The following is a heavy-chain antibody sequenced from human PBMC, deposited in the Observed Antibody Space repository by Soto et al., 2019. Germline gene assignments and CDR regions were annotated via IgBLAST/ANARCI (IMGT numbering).Heavy chain of an antibody. Sequence: PSETLSLTCTVSGGSISSGGYYWSWIRQPPGKGLEWIGSIYYSGSTYYNPSLKSRVTISVDTSKNQFSLKLTSVTAADTAVYYCARDSELGERSMRDYYYYGMDVWGQGTTVTVSS. CDR3: ARDSELGERSMRDYYYYGMDV. CDR1: GGSISSGGYY. CDR2: IYYSGST. V-gene: IGHV4-39*02. D-gene: IGHD7-27*01. J-gene: IGHJ6*02.